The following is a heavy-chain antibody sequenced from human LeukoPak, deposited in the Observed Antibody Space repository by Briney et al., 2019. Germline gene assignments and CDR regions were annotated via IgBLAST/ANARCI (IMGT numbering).Heavy chain of an antibody. CDR3: ARVRYCSSTSCYWFDP. CDR2: INHSGST. D-gene: IGHD2-2*01. CDR1: GGSFSGYY. J-gene: IGHJ5*02. Sequence: PSETLSLTCAVYGGSFSGYYWSWIRQPPGKGLEWIGEINHSGSTNYNPSLKSRVTISVDTSKNQFSLKLSSVTAADTAVYYCARVRYCSSTSCYWFDPWGQGTLVTVSS. V-gene: IGHV4-34*01.